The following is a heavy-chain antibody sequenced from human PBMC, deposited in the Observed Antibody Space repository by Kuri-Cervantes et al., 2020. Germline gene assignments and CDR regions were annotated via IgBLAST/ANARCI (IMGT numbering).Heavy chain of an antibody. CDR3: AREVPRELGWDY. D-gene: IGHD7-27*01. V-gene: IGHV1-8*01. CDR1: GYTFTSYD. CDR2: MNPNSGNT. Sequence: ASVKVSCKASGYTFTSYDINWVRRATGQGLEWMGWMNPNSGNTGYAQKFQGRVTMTRNTSISTAYMELSSLRAEDTAVYYCAREVPRELGWDYWGQGTLVTVSS. J-gene: IGHJ4*02.